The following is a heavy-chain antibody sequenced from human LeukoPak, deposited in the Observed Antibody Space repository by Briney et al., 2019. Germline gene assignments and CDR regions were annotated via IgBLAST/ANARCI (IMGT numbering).Heavy chain of an antibody. CDR3: ARDKYYYGSGSYYNGGWFDP. V-gene: IGHV1-18*01. CDR1: GYTFTSYG. CDR2: ISAYNGNT. J-gene: IGHJ5*02. Sequence: GASVKVSCKASGYTFTSYGISWVRQAPGQGLEWMGWISAYNGNTNYAQKLQGRVTMTTDTSTSTAYMELRSLRSDDTAVYYCARDKYYYGSGSYYNGGWFDPWGQGTLVTVSS. D-gene: IGHD3-10*01.